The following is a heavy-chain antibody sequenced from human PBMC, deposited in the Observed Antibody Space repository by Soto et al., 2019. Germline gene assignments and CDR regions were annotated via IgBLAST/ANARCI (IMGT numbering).Heavy chain of an antibody. J-gene: IGHJ4*02. CDR3: ARELLTIFGVAMGFGY. CDR1: GFTFSSYS. Sequence: EVQLVESGGGLVKPGGSLRLSCAASGFTFSSYSMNWVRQAPGKGLEWVSSISSSSSYIYYADSVKGRFTISRDNAKNSLYLQMNSLRAEDTAVYYCARELLTIFGVAMGFGYWGQGTLVTVSS. CDR2: ISSSSSYI. V-gene: IGHV3-21*01. D-gene: IGHD3-3*01.